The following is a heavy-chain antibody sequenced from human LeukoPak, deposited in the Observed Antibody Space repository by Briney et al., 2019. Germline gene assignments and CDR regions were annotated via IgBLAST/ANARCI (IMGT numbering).Heavy chain of an antibody. J-gene: IGHJ6*03. D-gene: IGHD3-10*01. V-gene: IGHV1-2*02. CDR3: ARGEILLWFGESRPYVNYYYYMDV. CDR1: GYTFTGYY. CDR2: INPNSGGT. Sequence: GASVKVSCKASGYTFTGYYMHWVRQAPGQGLEWMGWINPNSGGTNYAQKFQGRVTMTRDTSISTAYMELSRLRSDDTAVYYCARGEILLWFGESRPYVNYYYYMDVWGKGTTVTISS.